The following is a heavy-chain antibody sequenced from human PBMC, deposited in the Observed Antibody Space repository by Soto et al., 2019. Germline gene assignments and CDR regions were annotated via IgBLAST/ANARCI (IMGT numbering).Heavy chain of an antibody. Sequence: SQTLSLTCAISGDSVSSDRAAWNWIRQSPSRGLEWLGRTYYRSKWYNDYAVSVKSRITISADTSNNQFSLRLNSVTPEDTAVYYCAREGFLSIYSDYYYGMDVWGQGTTVTVSS. CDR3: AREGFLSIYSDYYYGMDV. V-gene: IGHV6-1*01. J-gene: IGHJ6*02. CDR2: TYYRSKWYN. D-gene: IGHD3-3*01. CDR1: GDSVSSDRAA.